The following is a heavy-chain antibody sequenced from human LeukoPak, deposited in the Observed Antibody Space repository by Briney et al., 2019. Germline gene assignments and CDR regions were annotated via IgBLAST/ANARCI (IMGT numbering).Heavy chain of an antibody. CDR3: ASDYSSSTGYYFDY. D-gene: IGHD6-13*01. CDR1: GGSISSGGYY. CDR2: IYHSGST. Sequence: SQTLSLTCTVSGGSISSGGYYWSWIRQPPGKGLEWIGYIYHSGSTYYNPSLKSRVTISVDRSKNQFSLKLSSVTAADTAVYYCASDYSSSTGYYFDYWGQETLVTVSS. J-gene: IGHJ4*02. V-gene: IGHV4-30-2*01.